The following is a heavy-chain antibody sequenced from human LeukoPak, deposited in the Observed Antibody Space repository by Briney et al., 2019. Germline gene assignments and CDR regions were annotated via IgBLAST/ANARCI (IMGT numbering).Heavy chain of an antibody. D-gene: IGHD4-17*01. CDR3: ARDFGDFRTDY. V-gene: IGHV4-39*01. J-gene: IGHJ4*02. CDR1: GASISSTVHY. CDR2: SDYSGGT. Sequence: SETLSLTCTVSGASISSTVHYWAWIRQSPGKGLEWIGSSDYSGGTTYNPSLNSRVTVSVDTSKNQFSLKLTSVTAADTAVYYCARDFGDFRTDYWGQGTLVTVSS.